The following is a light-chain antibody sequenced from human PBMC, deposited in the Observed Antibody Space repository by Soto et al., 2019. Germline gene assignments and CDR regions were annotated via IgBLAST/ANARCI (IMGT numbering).Light chain of an antibody. CDR2: GTF. CDR3: QQYGSSPRS. CDR1: QSVSSTY. J-gene: IGKJ1*01. Sequence: EIVLTQAPDTLSVSPGERAILSCRASQSVSSTYLAWFQQKPGQAPRLLIYGTFNRATGIPDRFSGSGSGTDFTLTISRLEPEDFAVYYCQQYGSSPRSFGQGTKVDIK. V-gene: IGKV3-20*01.